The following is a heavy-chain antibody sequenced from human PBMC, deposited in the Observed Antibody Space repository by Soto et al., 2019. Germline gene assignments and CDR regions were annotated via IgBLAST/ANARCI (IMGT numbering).Heavy chain of an antibody. CDR3: ARDPRPPSGWLGFWEYGMDV. J-gene: IGHJ6*02. CDR1: GYTFTGNY. V-gene: IGHV1-2*02. Sequence: ASVKVSCKASGYTFTGNYIHWVRQAPGQGLEWMGWVNPDNGGTTSAEKFQGRVTMTRDTSVTTAYMELYRLTSDDTAVYYCARDPRPPSGWLGFWEYGMDVWGQGTTVTVS. CDR2: VNPDNGGT. D-gene: IGHD3-3*01.